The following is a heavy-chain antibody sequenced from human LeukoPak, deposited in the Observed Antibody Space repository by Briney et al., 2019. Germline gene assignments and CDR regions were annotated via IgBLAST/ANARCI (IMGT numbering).Heavy chain of an antibody. CDR3: ARDWSPIAVAGTGDY. CDR2: INPNSGGT. D-gene: IGHD6-19*01. V-gene: IGHV1-2*06. CDR1: GYTFTCYY. Sequence: ASVKVSCKASGYTFTCYYMHWVRQAPGQGLEWMGRINPNSGGTNYAQKFQGRVTMTRDTSISTDYMELSRLRSDDTAVYYCARDWSPIAVAGTGDYWGQGTLVTVSS. J-gene: IGHJ4*02.